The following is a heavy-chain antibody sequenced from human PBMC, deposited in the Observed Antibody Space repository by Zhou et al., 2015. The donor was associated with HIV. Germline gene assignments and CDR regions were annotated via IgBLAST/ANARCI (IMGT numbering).Heavy chain of an antibody. CDR1: GGTFSSYA. J-gene: IGHJ1*01. D-gene: IGHD6-13*01. CDR2: IIPIFGTA. Sequence: QVQLVQSGAEVKKPGSSVKVSCKASGGTFSSYAISWVRQAPGQGLEWMGGIIPIFGTANYAQKFQGRVTITADESTSTAYMELSSLRSEDTAVYYCARSHPGIAAAGHVLALQHWGQGTLVTVSS. V-gene: IGHV1-69*01. CDR3: ARSHPGIAAAGHVLALQH.